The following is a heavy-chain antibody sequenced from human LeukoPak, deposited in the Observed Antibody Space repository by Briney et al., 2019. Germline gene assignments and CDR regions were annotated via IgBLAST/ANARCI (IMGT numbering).Heavy chain of an antibody. V-gene: IGHV4-39*01. Sequence: SETLSLTCTVSGVSIITSNSYWGWIRQPPGNGLEWIGSIYYTGNTYYNASLKSQVSISIDTSKNQFSLRLTSVTAADTAVYFCARQTGSGLFILPGGQGTLVTVSS. CDR3: ARQTGSGLFILP. CDR2: IYYTGNT. D-gene: IGHD3/OR15-3a*01. CDR1: GVSIITSNSY. J-gene: IGHJ4*02.